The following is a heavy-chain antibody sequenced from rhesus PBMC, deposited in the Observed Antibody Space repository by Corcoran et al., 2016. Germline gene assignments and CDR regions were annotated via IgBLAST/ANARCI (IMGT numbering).Heavy chain of an antibody. D-gene: IGHD3-3*01. Sequence: QVKLQQWGEGLVKPSETLSLTCAVYGGSISGYYYLTWIRHPPGKGREWIWYIYCKSAITNYKPTLQKRVTIEKDTPKNQLDLKLSYVSAAVTAVYDCAREIAHEGDTIFGAPWGRGVLVTVSS. J-gene: IGHJ5-2*02. V-gene: IGHV4-73*01. CDR3: AREIAHEGDTIFGAP. CDR1: GGSISGYYY. CDR2: IYCKSAIT.